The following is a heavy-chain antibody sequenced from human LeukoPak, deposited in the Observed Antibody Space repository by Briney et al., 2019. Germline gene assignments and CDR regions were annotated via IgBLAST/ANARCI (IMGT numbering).Heavy chain of an antibody. J-gene: IGHJ4*02. D-gene: IGHD4-17*01. CDR1: GYTLTSYG. CDR2: ISTQSGNT. V-gene: IGHV1-18*01. Sequence: ASVKVSCKASGYTLTSYGINWMRQAPGQGLEWMGWISTQSGNTNYAQKVQGRLTLTTDRSTNTAYMELRSLRSDDTAVHYCARGAYGDKWGQGTMVTVSS. CDR3: ARGAYGDK.